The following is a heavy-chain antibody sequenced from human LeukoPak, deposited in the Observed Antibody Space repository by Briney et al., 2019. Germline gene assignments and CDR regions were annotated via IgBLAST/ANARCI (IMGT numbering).Heavy chain of an antibody. Sequence: PSETLSLTCAVYGGSFSGYYWSWIRQPPGKGLEWIGEISHSGSTNYNPSLKSRVTISVDTSKNQFSLKLSSVTAADTAVYYCASRPDIVVVPAAILGPPSDYGMDVWGQGTTVTVSS. D-gene: IGHD2-2*01. CDR2: ISHSGST. V-gene: IGHV4-34*01. CDR3: ASRPDIVVVPAAILGPPSDYGMDV. CDR1: GGSFSGYY. J-gene: IGHJ6*02.